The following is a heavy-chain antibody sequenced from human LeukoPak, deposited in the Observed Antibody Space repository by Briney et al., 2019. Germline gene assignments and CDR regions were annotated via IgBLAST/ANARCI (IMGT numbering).Heavy chain of an antibody. J-gene: IGHJ4*02. V-gene: IGHV1-2*02. CDR3: VRLYDWGCLDY. CDR2: IDPNSGGT. CDR1: GYTFTGYY. D-gene: IGHD3-9*01. Sequence: GASVKVSRKTSGYTFTGYYLFWVPQAPRQGLEWMGGIDPNSGGTNYAQKFQGRVTMTRDTSIRTAYMELSRLTSDDTAVYYCVRLYDWGCLDYWGQGTLVTVSS.